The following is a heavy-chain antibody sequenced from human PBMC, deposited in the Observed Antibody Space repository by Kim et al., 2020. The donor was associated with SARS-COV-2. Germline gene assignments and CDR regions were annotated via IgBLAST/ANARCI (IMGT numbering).Heavy chain of an antibody. V-gene: IGHV3-11*05. CDR3: ARVRGSYPLDAFDI. CDR2: ISSRSTYT. Sequence: GGSLRLSCAASGFTFSDYYMSWIRQAPGKGLEWVSYISSRSTYTNYADSVKGRFTITRDNAKKSLYLQMNSLRVEDTAVFYCARVRGSYPLDAFDIWGQGTMVTVSS. D-gene: IGHD1-26*01. CDR1: GFTFSDYY. J-gene: IGHJ3*02.